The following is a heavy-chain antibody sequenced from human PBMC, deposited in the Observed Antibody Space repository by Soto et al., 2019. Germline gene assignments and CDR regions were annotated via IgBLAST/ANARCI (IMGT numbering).Heavy chain of an antibody. J-gene: IGHJ4*02. CDR3: ARGSSQHLDSYSDY. D-gene: IGHD6-13*01. CDR1: GGTFSSYA. V-gene: IGHV1-69*12. Sequence: QVQLVQSGAEVKKPGSSVKVSCKASGGTFSSYAISWVRQAPGQGLEWMGGIIPIFGTANYAQKFQGRVTITADESTSTAYMELSSLRSEDTAVYYCARGSSQHLDSYSDYWGQGTLVTVSS. CDR2: IIPIFGTA.